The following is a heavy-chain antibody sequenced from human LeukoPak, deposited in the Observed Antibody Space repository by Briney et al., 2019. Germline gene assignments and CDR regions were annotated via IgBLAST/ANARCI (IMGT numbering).Heavy chain of an antibody. CDR3: ARGRRDGYNLEYFDK. CDR1: GGSFSGYY. V-gene: IGHV4-34*01. J-gene: IGHJ4*02. D-gene: IGHD5-24*01. Sequence: SETLSLTCAVYGGSFSGYYWSWICQPPGKGLEWIGEINHSGSTNYNPSLKSRVTISVDTSKNQFSLKLSSVTAADTAVYYCARGRRDGYNLEYFDKWGQGTLVTVSS. CDR2: INHSGST.